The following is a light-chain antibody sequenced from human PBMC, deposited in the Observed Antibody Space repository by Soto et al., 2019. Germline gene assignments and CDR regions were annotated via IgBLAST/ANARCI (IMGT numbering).Light chain of an antibody. CDR1: QSVSSSY. Sequence: EIVLTQSPGTLSLSPGERATISCRASQSVSSSYLAWYQQKPGQAPRLLIYGASSRATGIPDRFSGSGSGTDFTVTISRLEPEDFEVDYCQQYGSSPFTFGPGTKVDIK. CDR2: GAS. V-gene: IGKV3-20*01. CDR3: QQYGSSPFT. J-gene: IGKJ3*01.